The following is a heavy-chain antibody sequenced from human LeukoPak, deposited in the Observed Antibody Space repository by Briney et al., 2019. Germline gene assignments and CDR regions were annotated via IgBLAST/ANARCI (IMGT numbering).Heavy chain of an antibody. CDR2: INHDGGS. CDR3: ARTGVATCHY. V-gene: IGHV3-23*01. J-gene: IGHJ4*02. D-gene: IGHD3-10*01. CDR1: GFTFSDYA. Sequence: GGSLRLSCQASGFTFSDYAMRWVRQAPGKGLEWVSSINHDGGSFLADSVKGLFTISRDYSRSVVYLQMSTLSAEDTALYYCARTGVATCHYWGQGILVTVSA.